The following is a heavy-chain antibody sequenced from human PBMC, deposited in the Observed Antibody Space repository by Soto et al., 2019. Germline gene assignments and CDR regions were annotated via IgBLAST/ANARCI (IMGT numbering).Heavy chain of an antibody. CDR1: GFTFSSYS. Sequence: EVQLVESGGGLVQPGGSLRLSCAASGFTFSSYSMNWVRQAPGKGLEWVSYISSGSITIYYADSVKGRFTSSRDDDKNPRYLQMNSLRADDTAVYYCARDLLGTTTSGSWGQGPLVTVSS. CDR2: ISSGSITI. CDR3: ARDLLGTTTSGS. V-gene: IGHV3-48*01. J-gene: IGHJ5*02. D-gene: IGHD1-7*01.